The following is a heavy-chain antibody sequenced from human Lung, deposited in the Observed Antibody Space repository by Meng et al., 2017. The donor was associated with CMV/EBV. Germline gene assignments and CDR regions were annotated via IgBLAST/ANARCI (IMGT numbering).Heavy chain of an antibody. CDR2: IRFDRLNK. J-gene: IGHJ4*02. Sequence: GESPKIFLAAAGFMLSNYGIHWVRQAPGKGLEWVAFIRFDRLNKYSDDSVKGRFTISRDDYKNTVLLQMNSLRAEDTAFYYCAKDSCSGDRCFPHGINHYLESWGQGTLVTGSS. V-gene: IGHV3-30*02. D-gene: IGHD2-15*01. CDR1: GFMLSNYG. CDR3: AKDSCSGDRCFPHGINHYLES.